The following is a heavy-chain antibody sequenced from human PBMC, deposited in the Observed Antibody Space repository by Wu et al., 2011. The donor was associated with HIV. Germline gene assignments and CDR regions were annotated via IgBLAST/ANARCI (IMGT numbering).Heavy chain of an antibody. V-gene: IGHV1-24*01. J-gene: IGHJ6*03. D-gene: IGHD6-13*01. Sequence: QVRLEQSGAEVKKPGASVKVPCQVSGYSVTELSLHWVRQAPGKGLEWMGGVDPEDGEPVHAPKFQGRVRMAEDTSSDTAYMELSSLRSEDTAVYYCARDRAGTRRKNYSYYMDVWGKGTTVTVSS. CDR2: VDPEDGEP. CDR3: ARDRAGTRRKNYSYYMDV. CDR1: GYSVTELS.